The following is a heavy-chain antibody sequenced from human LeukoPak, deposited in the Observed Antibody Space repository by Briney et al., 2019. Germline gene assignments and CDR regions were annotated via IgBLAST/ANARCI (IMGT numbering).Heavy chain of an antibody. CDR3: AREIQYYYDSSGYTDDY. V-gene: IGHV4-34*01. CDR2: INHSGST. D-gene: IGHD3-22*01. CDR1: GGSFSGYY. Sequence: SETLSLTCAVYGGSFSGYYWSWIRQPPGKGLEWIGEINHSGSTNYNPSLKSRVTISVDTSKNQFSLKLSSVTAADTAVYYCAREIQYYYDSSGYTDDYWGQGTLVTVSS. J-gene: IGHJ4*02.